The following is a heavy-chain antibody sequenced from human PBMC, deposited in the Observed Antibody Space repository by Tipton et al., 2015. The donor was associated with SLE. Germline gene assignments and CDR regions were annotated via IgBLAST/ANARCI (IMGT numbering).Heavy chain of an antibody. Sequence: TLSLTCAVSGYSISSGYYWGWIRQPPGKGLEWIGSIYHSGSTYYNPSLKSRVTISVDTSKNQFSLKLTSVTAADSAVYYCARGVAGYYFYYYMDVWGKGTTVPISS. J-gene: IGHJ6*03. CDR2: IYHSGST. CDR3: ARGVAGYYFYYYMDV. CDR1: GYSISSGYY. V-gene: IGHV4-38-2*01. D-gene: IGHD3-10*01.